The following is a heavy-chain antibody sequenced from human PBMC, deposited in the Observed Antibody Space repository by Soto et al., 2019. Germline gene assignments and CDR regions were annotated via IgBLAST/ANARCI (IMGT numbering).Heavy chain of an antibody. Sequence: EVQLVESGGVVVQPGGSLRLSCAASGFTFDDYTMHWVRQAPGKGLEWVSLISWDGGSTYYADSVKGRFTISRDNSKNSLYLQMNSLRTEDTALYYCAKDISGFGSGSDAFDIWGQGTMVTVSS. V-gene: IGHV3-43*01. D-gene: IGHD3-22*01. CDR2: ISWDGGST. J-gene: IGHJ3*02. CDR3: AKDISGFGSGSDAFDI. CDR1: GFTFDDYT.